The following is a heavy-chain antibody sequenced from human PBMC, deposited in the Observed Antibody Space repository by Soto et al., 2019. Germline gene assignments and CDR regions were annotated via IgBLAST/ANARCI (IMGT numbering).Heavy chain of an antibody. CDR1: GGTFSSYT. V-gene: IGHV1-69*02. CDR2: IIPILGIA. Sequence: QVQLVQSGAEVKKPGSSVKVSCKASGGTFSSYTISWVRQAPGQGLEWMGRIIPILGIANYAQKFQGRVTITADKSTSTAYMELSSLRSEDTAVYYCARRGGYCSGGSCYDYYYGMDVWGQGTTVTVSS. D-gene: IGHD2-15*01. CDR3: ARRGGYCSGGSCYDYYYGMDV. J-gene: IGHJ6*02.